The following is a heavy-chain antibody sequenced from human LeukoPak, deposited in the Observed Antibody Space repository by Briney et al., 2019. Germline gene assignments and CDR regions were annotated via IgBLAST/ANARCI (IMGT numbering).Heavy chain of an antibody. CDR1: GFTFSSYS. Sequence: GGSLRLSCAASGFTFSSYSMNWVRQAPGKGLEWVSSISSSSSYIYYADSVKGRFTISRDNAKNSLYLQMNSLRADDTAVYYCARSARLMKGVVEVTALDDWGQGTLVTVSS. CDR3: ARSARLMKGVVEVTALDD. J-gene: IGHJ4*02. V-gene: IGHV3-21*01. D-gene: IGHD3-3*01. CDR2: ISSSSSYI.